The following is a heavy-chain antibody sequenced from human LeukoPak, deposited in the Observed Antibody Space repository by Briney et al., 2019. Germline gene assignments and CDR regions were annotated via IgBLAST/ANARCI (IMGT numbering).Heavy chain of an antibody. CDR1: GGTFSSYA. D-gene: IGHD5-18*01. CDR3: ARRRGYSYGSLDY. J-gene: IGHJ4*02. CDR2: IIPIFGTA. V-gene: IGHV1-69*01. Sequence: SVKVSCKASGGTFSSYAISWVRQAPGQGLEWMGGIIPIFGTANYAQKFQGRVTITADESTSTAYMELSSLRSEDTAVYYCARRRGYSYGSLDYWGQGTLVTVSS.